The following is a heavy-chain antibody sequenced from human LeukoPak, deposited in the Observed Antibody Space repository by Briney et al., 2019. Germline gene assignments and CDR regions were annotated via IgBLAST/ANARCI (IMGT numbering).Heavy chain of an antibody. CDR3: ARESGKFDY. CDR1: GLPIADFA. J-gene: IGHJ4*02. CDR2: ISGDGVST. V-gene: IGHV3-43*02. Sequence: GGSLRLSCVASGLPIADFAMHWARQAPGKGLEWVSLISGDGVSTFYADSVKGRFSISRDNSKNSLSLEMNSLRTEDTAMYYCARESGKFDYWGQGTLVAVSS.